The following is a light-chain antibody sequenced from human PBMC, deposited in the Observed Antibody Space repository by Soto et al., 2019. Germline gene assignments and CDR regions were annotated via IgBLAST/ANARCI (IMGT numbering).Light chain of an antibody. V-gene: IGLV2-18*02. J-gene: IGLJ2*01. CDR1: SSDVGSYNR. CDR2: EVS. CDR3: SSYTSSSTSLV. Sequence: QSVLTQPPSVSGSPGQSVTISCTGTSSDVGSYNRVSWYQQPPGTAPKLMIYEVSNRPSGVPDRFSGSKSGNTASLTISGLQAEDEADYYCSSYTSSSTSLVFGGGTKVTVL.